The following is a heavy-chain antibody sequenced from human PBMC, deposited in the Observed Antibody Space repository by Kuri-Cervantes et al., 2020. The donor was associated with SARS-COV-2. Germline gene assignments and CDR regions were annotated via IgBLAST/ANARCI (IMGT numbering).Heavy chain of an antibody. V-gene: IGHV4-39*01. Sequence: GSLRLSCTVSGGSISSSSYYWGWIRQPPGKGLEWIGSIYYSGSTYYNPSLKSRVTISVDTSKNQFSLKLSSVTAADTAVYYCARRGAVAGTVPFFDYWGQRTLVTVSS. J-gene: IGHJ4*02. CDR1: GGSISSSSYY. D-gene: IGHD6-19*01. CDR2: IYYSGST. CDR3: ARRGAVAGTVPFFDY.